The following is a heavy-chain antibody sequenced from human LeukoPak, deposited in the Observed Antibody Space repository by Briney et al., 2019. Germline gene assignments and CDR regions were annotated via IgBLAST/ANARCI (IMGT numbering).Heavy chain of an antibody. CDR1: GGTFSSYA. V-gene: IGHV1-69*05. D-gene: IGHD4-23*01. Sequence: GASVKVSCKASGGTFSSYAISWVRQAPGQGLEWMGGIIPIFGTANYAQKFQGRVTITTDESTSTAYMELSSLRSEDTAVYYCARGAYPAVGNFDPWGQGTLVTVSS. J-gene: IGHJ5*02. CDR3: ARGAYPAVGNFDP. CDR2: IIPIFGTA.